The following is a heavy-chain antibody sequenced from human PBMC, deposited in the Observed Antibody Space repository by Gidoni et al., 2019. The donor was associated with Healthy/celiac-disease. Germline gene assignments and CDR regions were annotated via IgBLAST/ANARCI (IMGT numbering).Heavy chain of an antibody. D-gene: IGHD2-15*01. CDR3: ARDSNEDGDV. Sequence: QLKLQESCPGLVNASETMSLPRTYSHGSISRRRYFWGWIRPPPGQGLGWFGSIYYSGSTYYNPSLASRVTISVDTSKNQFSLKLSSVTAADTAVYYCARDSNEDGDVWGQGTTVTVSS. V-gene: IGHV4-39*07. CDR2: IYYSGST. J-gene: IGHJ6*02. CDR1: HGSISRRRYF.